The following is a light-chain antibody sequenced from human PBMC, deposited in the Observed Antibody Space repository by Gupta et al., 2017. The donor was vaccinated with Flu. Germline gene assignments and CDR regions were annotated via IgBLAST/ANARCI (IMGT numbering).Light chain of an antibody. CDR1: QSVSSSY. V-gene: IGKV3-20*01. Sequence: EIVLTPSPGTLSLSPGERPTLTCRASQSVSSSYLAWYQQKPGQAPRLLIYGASIRVTGIPDRFSGSGSGTEFTLTISMLDPEDFTVYYCQQDGSSQWTFGQGTKVEIK. J-gene: IGKJ1*01. CDR3: QQDGSSQWT. CDR2: GAS.